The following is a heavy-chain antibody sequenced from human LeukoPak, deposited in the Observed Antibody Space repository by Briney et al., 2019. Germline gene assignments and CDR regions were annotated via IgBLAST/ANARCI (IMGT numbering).Heavy chain of an antibody. D-gene: IGHD3-3*01. Sequence: SQTLSLTCTVSGGSISSGGYYWSWIRQHPGKGLEWIGYIYYSGSTYYNPSLKSRVTISVDTSKNQFSLKLTSVIAADTAVYYCTKTPGMVIDSFDIWGHGTMVTVSS. CDR3: TKTPGMVIDSFDI. J-gene: IGHJ3*02. CDR2: IYYSGST. V-gene: IGHV4-31*03. CDR1: GGSISSGGYY.